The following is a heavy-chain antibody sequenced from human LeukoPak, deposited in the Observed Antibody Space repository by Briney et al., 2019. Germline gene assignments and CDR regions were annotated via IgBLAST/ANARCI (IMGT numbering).Heavy chain of an antibody. V-gene: IGHV3-21*01. D-gene: IGHD2-15*01. CDR2: ISSSSSYI. Sequence: GGSLRLSCAASGFTFSSYSMNWVRQAPGKGLEWVSSISSSSSYIYYADSVKGRFTISRENAKNSLYLQMNSLRAEDTAVYYCARDGYCSGGSCYDFDYWGQGTLLTVST. CDR3: ARDGYCSGGSCYDFDY. J-gene: IGHJ4*02. CDR1: GFTFSSYS.